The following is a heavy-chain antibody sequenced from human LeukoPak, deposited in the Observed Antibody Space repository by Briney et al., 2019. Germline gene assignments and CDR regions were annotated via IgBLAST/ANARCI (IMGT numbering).Heavy chain of an antibody. CDR2: ISGSGGTT. CDR3: AKDRRAYYDSSGYLSHYYYYMDV. Sequence: GGSLRLSCAASGFTFSSYGMSWVRQAPGKGLEWVSAISGSGGTTYYADSVKGRFTISRDNSKNTLYLQMNSLRAEDTAVYYCAKDRRAYYDSSGYLSHYYYYMDVWGKGTTVTVSS. D-gene: IGHD3-22*01. V-gene: IGHV3-23*01. CDR1: GFTFSSYG. J-gene: IGHJ6*03.